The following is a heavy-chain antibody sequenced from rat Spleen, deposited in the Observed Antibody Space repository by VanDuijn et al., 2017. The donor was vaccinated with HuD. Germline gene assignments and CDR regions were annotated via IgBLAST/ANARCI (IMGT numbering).Heavy chain of an antibody. J-gene: IGHJ2*01. Sequence: EVQLVESGGGLVQPGRSLKLSCAASGFTFSDYNMAWVRQAPKKGLEWVATISYDGSSTYYRDSVKGRFTISRDNAKSTLYLQMDSLRSEDTATYYCARHDYGYGDFDYWGQGVMVTVSS. CDR2: ISYDGSST. CDR1: GFTFSDYN. CDR3: ARHDYGYGDFDY. D-gene: IGHD1-7*01. V-gene: IGHV5-7*01.